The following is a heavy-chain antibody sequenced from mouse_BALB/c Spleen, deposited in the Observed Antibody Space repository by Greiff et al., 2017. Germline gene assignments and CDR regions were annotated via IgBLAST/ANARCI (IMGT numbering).Heavy chain of an antibody. CDR2: INPSSGYT. J-gene: IGHJ4*01. D-gene: IGHD3-1*01. V-gene: IGHV1-4*01. Sequence: QVQLKESGAELARPGASVKMSCKASGYTFTSYTMHWVKQRPGQGLEWIGYINPSSGYTNYNQKFKDKATLTADKSSSTAYMQLSSLTSEDSAVYYCAREKRDSGAMDYWGQGTSVTVPS. CDR3: AREKRDSGAMDY. CDR1: GYTFTSYT.